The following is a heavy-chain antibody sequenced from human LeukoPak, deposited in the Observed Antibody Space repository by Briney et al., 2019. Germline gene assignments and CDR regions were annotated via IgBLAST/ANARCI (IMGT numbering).Heavy chain of an antibody. D-gene: IGHD3-16*01. V-gene: IGHV1-18*01. CDR3: AKARGSSNPLPFDY. J-gene: IGHJ4*02. CDR2: ISAYNGNT. CDR1: GYTFTSYG. Sequence: ASVKVSRKASGYTFTSYGISWVRQAPGQGLEWMGWISAYNGNTNYAQKLQGRVTMTTDTSTSTANMELRSLRSDDTAVYYCAKARGSSNPLPFDYWGQGTLVTVSS.